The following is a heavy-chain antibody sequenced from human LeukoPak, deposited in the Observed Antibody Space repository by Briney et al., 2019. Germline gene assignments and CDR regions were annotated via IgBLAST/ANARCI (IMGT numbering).Heavy chain of an antibody. Sequence: ETLSLTCTVSGGSISSSSYYWGWIRQPPGKGLEWVSAISGSGGSTYYADSVKGRFTISRDNSKNTLYLQMNSLRAEDTAVYYCAKGCDILTGYFDYFDYWGQGTLVTVSS. J-gene: IGHJ4*02. D-gene: IGHD3-9*01. V-gene: IGHV3-23*01. CDR1: GGSISSSSYY. CDR3: AKGCDILTGYFDYFDY. CDR2: ISGSGGST.